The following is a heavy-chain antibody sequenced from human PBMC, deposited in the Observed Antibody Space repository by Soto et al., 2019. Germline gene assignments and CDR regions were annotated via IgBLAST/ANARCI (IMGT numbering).Heavy chain of an antibody. Sequence: SETLSLTCAVYGGSFSGYYWSWIRQPPGKGLEWIGEINHSGSTNYNPSLKSRVTISVDTSKNQFSLKLSSVTAADTAVYYCARRLLWFGALFDAFDIWGQGTMVNVSS. CDR3: ARRLLWFGALFDAFDI. V-gene: IGHV4-34*01. J-gene: IGHJ3*02. D-gene: IGHD3-10*01. CDR2: INHSGST. CDR1: GGSFSGYY.